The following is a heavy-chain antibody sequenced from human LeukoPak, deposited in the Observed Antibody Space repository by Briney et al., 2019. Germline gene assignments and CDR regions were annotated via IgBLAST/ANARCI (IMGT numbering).Heavy chain of an antibody. CDR3: ARNYYDSSLDYYYYYMDV. CDR1: GGTFSSYA. D-gene: IGHD3-22*01. Sequence: SVKVSCKASGGTFSSYAISWVRQAPGQGLEWMGGIIPIFGTANYAQKFQGRVTITTDESTSTAYMGLSSLRSEDTAVYYCARNYYDSSLDYYYYYMDVWGKGTTVTVSS. J-gene: IGHJ6*03. CDR2: IIPIFGTA. V-gene: IGHV1-69*05.